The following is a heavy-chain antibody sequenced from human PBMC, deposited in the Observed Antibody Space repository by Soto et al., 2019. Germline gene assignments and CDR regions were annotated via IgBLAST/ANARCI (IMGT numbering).Heavy chain of an antibody. CDR1: GITLNNYA. J-gene: IGHJ4*01. CDR2: INGGGVNT. Sequence: EVQLLESGGGLVQPGGSLRLSCAAAGITLNNYAMSWVRQAPGKGLEWVSTINGGGVNTYYADPVKGRFTISGDNSRNMLYLQMSSLGAEDTAVYYCARRLTTETTVFDYWGHGTLVTVSS. D-gene: IGHD4-17*01. V-gene: IGHV3-23*01. CDR3: ARRLTTETTVFDY.